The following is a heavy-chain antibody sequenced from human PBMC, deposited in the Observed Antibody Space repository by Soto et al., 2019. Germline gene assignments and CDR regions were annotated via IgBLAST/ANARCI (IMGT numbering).Heavy chain of an antibody. D-gene: IGHD1-1*01. Sequence: QTQLVQSGPEGKKPGTSVKVSCKASGFTFSSSAIQWVRQARGQRLEWIGWIVVGSGNTKYAQKFQERLTMTRDMSTSTAYMELSSLRSEDTAVYYCAADMAPTDMYNWFDPWGQGTLVTVSS. V-gene: IGHV1-58*02. CDR3: AADMAPTDMYNWFDP. CDR2: IVVGSGNT. J-gene: IGHJ5*02. CDR1: GFTFSSSA.